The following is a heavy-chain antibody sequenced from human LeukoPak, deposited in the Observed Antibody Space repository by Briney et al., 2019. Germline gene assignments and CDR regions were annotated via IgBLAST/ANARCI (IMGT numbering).Heavy chain of an antibody. CDR1: GASFRSYF. J-gene: IGHJ4*02. D-gene: IGHD3-3*01. Sequence: SETLSLTCAVSGASFRSYFWNWIRQLPGAGLEWIAEINFTGNTETGTTSYSPSLKSRVTISADTSTNQLSLHLRSATVADTGVYFCARAFSGFWEFDFWGQGTLVTVSS. CDR2: INFTGNTETGTT. V-gene: IGHV4-34*01. CDR3: ARAFSGFWEFDF.